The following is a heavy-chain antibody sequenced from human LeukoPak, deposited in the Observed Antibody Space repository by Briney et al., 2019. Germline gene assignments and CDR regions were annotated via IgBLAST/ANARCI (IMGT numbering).Heavy chain of an antibody. Sequence: GSSVKVSCKASGDSFGIYGISWVRQAPGQGLEWMGRIIPLVDVTNYAQRFQGKVTITADRFTSTAYLELTSLTSDDTAVYYCARDMSPPGVLVTSDYGMDVWGRGTTVIVSS. CDR2: IIPLVDVT. CDR1: GDSFGIYG. D-gene: IGHD2-8*02. CDR3: ARDMSPPGVLVTSDYGMDV. J-gene: IGHJ6*02. V-gene: IGHV1-69*04.